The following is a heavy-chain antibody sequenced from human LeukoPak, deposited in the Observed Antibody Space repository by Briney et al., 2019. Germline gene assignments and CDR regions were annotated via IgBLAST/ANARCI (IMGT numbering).Heavy chain of an antibody. J-gene: IGHJ4*02. V-gene: IGHV4-59*01. Sequence: SETLSLTCTVSGGSISSYYWSWIRQSPGKGLEWIGHIYYSGSINYNSSLKSRVTISIDTSKNQFSLKLSSVTAADTAVYYCARTRSPTMVLFDYWGQGTLVTVSS. D-gene: IGHD3-10*01. CDR2: IYYSGSI. CDR1: GGSISSYY. CDR3: ARTRSPTMVLFDY.